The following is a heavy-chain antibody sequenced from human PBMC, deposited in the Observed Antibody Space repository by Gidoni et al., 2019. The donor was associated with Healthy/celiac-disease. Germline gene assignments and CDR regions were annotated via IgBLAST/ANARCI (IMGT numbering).Heavy chain of an antibody. CDR2: ISSSSSYI. CDR3: ARDPSDLTTVTPEIFFDY. Sequence: EVQLVESGGGLVKPGGSLSLSGAASGFTFSSYSMNWVRQAPGKGLAWVSSISSSSSYIYYADSVKGRFTISRDNAKNSLYLQMNSLRAEDTAVYYCARDPSDLTTVTPEIFFDYWGQGTLVTVSS. J-gene: IGHJ4*02. V-gene: IGHV3-21*01. D-gene: IGHD4-17*01. CDR1: GFTFSSYS.